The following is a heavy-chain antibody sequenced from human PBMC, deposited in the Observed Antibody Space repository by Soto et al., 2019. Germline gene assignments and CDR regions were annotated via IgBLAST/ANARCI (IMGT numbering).Heavy chain of an antibody. D-gene: IGHD3-9*01. CDR2: ISSSSSYI. V-gene: IGHV3-21*01. J-gene: IGHJ4*02. CDR3: ARETQLRYFDWLLPHFDY. CDR1: GFTFSSYS. Sequence: GESLKISCAASGFTFSSYSMNWVRQAPGKGLEWVSSISSSSSYIYYADSVKGRFTISRDNAKNSLYLQMNSLRAEDTAVYYCARETQLRYFDWLLPHFDYWGQGTLVTVSS.